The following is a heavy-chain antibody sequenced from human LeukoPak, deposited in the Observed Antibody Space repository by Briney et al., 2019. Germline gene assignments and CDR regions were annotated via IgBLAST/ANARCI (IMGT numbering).Heavy chain of an antibody. J-gene: IGHJ6*03. CDR2: IYHSGKT. Sequence: SETLSLTCTVSGGSISSGSYYWSWIRQSPGKGLEWIGYIYHSGKTYYNPSLKSRITISVDTSKNQFSLKVTSVTAADTAVYYCARDWGVTGRPGYMDVWGKGTTVTVSS. V-gene: IGHV4-61*01. CDR1: GGSISSGSYY. D-gene: IGHD6-6*01. CDR3: ARDWGVTGRPGYMDV.